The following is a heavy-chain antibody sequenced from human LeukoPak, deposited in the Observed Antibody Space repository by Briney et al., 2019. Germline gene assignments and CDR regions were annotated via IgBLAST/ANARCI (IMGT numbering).Heavy chain of an antibody. CDR2: IYHSGST. CDR3: AYGDYVYFDY. J-gene: IGHJ4*02. Sequence: SETLSLTCAVSGGSISSSNWWTWVRQSPGKGLEWIGEIYHSGSTNYNPSLKSRITISVDKSKNHFSLKLSSVTAADTAVYYCAYGDYVYFDYWGQGTLVTVSS. V-gene: IGHV4-4*02. CDR1: GGSISSSNW. D-gene: IGHD4-17*01.